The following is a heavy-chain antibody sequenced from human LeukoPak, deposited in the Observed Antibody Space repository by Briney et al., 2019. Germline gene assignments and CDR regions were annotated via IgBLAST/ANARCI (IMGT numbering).Heavy chain of an antibody. D-gene: IGHD2-21*01. CDR1: GFTFSSFS. CDR2: ISSSSSTI. Sequence: GGSLRLSCTTSGFTFSSFSMHWVRQAPGRGLEWVSYISSSSSTIYYADSMKGRFTISRDSSKNTLYLQMNRLRAEDAAVYYCAKAPVTTCSGAYCYPFDYWGQGTLVTVSS. V-gene: IGHV3-48*01. CDR3: AKAPVTTCSGAYCYPFDY. J-gene: IGHJ4*02.